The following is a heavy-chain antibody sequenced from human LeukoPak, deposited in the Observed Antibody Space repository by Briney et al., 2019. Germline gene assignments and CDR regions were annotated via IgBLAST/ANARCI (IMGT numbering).Heavy chain of an antibody. Sequence: PGGSLRLSCAASGFTFNTYAMSWVRQAPGKGLEWVSGVSGSGGNTYYTDSVKGRFTISGDNSKNTLYLQMNSLRAEDTAVYYCAKSNYFDSGGYYFFDYWGQGTLVTVSS. V-gene: IGHV3-23*01. J-gene: IGHJ4*02. CDR1: GFTFNTYA. D-gene: IGHD3-22*01. CDR2: VSGSGGNT. CDR3: AKSNYFDSGGYYFFDY.